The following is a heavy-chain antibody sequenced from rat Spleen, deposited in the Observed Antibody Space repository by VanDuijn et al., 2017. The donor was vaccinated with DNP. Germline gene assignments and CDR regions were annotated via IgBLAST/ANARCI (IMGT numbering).Heavy chain of an antibody. CDR3: ATLTGRNY. CDR1: GFTFSNYD. D-gene: IGHD5-1*01. Sequence: EVQLVESGGGLVQPGRSLKLSCAASGFTFSNYDMAWVRQAPTKGLEWVASISPSGGSTYYRDSVKGRFTISRDNAKNSLYLHMNSLRSEDTATYYCATLTGRNYWGQGVMVTVSS. CDR2: ISPSGGST. J-gene: IGHJ2*01. V-gene: IGHV5S13*01.